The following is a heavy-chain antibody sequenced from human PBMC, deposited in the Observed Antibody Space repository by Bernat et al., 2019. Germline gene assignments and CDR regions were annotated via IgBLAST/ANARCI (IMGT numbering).Heavy chain of an antibody. D-gene: IGHD1-26*01. CDR2: IYSGGST. CDR3: ARDWGIVGATPRVFD. V-gene: IGHV3-66*01. CDR1: GFTFSSYA. Sequence: EVQLLESGGGLVQPGGSLRLSCAASGFTFSSYAMSWVRQAPGKGLEWVSVIYSGGSTYYADSVKGRFTISRDNSKNTLYLQMNSLRAEDTAVYYCARDWGIVGATPRVFDWGQGTLVTVSS. J-gene: IGHJ4*02.